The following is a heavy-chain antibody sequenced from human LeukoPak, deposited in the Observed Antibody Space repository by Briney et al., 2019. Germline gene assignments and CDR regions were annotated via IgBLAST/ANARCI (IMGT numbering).Heavy chain of an antibody. D-gene: IGHD3-10*01. CDR2: ISFDGNNK. CDR3: ARAGNYYGSGSFYAKIDS. V-gene: IGHV3-30*04. Sequence: PGRSLRLSCAASGFTFSSDAMHWVRQDPGKGLVWVALISFDGNNKYYADSVKGRFTISRDNSKNTLYLQMNSLRTDDAAVYYCARAGNYYGSGSFYAKIDSWGQGTLVTVSS. CDR1: GFTFSSDA. J-gene: IGHJ4*02.